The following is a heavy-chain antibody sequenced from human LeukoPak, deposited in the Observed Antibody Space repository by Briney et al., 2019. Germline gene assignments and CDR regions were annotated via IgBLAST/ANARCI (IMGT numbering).Heavy chain of an antibody. V-gene: IGHV3-49*04. D-gene: IGHD2-15*01. CDR3: TREDLYCSGGSCHDNFDY. Sequence: GGSLRLSCTASGFTFCDYAMSWVRQAPGKGLEWVGFIRSKAYGGTTEYAASVKSRFTISRDDSKSIAYLQMNSLKTEDTAVYYCTREDLYCSGGSCHDNFDYWGQGTLVTVSS. J-gene: IGHJ4*02. CDR2: IRSKAYGGTT. CDR1: GFTFCDYA.